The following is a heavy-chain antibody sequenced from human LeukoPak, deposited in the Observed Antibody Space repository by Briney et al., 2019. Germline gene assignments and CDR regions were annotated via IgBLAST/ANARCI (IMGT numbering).Heavy chain of an antibody. Sequence: ASVKVSCKASGYTFTSYGISWVRQAPGQGLEWMGWINPNSGGTNYAQKFQGRVTMTRDTSISTGYMELSRLRSDDTAVYYCARTTYGDSSFDYWGQGTLVTVSS. D-gene: IGHD4-17*01. V-gene: IGHV1-2*02. CDR3: ARTTYGDSSFDY. CDR2: INPNSGGT. J-gene: IGHJ4*02. CDR1: GYTFTSYG.